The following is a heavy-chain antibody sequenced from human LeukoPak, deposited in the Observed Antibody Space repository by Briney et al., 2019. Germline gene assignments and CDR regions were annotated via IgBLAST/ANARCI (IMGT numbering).Heavy chain of an antibody. D-gene: IGHD5-12*01. J-gene: IGHJ4*02. V-gene: IGHV3-23*01. CDR3: AKESMSGYDADIDY. Sequence: PGGSLRLSCAASGFTFSSYAMSWVRQAPGKGLEWVSAISGSGGSTYYADSVKGRFTISRDNSKDTLYLQMNSLRAEDTAVYYCAKESMSGYDADIDYWGQGTLVTVSS. CDR2: ISGSGGST. CDR1: GFTFSSYA.